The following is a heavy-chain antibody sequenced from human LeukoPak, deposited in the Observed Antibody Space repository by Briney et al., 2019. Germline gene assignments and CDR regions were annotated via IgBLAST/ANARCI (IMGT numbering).Heavy chain of an antibody. V-gene: IGHV4-34*01. J-gene: IGHJ6*03. CDR2: INHSGST. Sequence: PSETLSLTCAVYGGSFSGYYWSWIRQPPGKGLEWIGEINHSGSTNYNPSLKSRVTISVDTSKNQFPLKLSSVTAADTAVYYCARVDWLANHYYYMDVWGKGTTVTVSS. CDR1: GGSFSGYY. D-gene: IGHD2-21*01. CDR3: ARVDWLANHYYYMDV.